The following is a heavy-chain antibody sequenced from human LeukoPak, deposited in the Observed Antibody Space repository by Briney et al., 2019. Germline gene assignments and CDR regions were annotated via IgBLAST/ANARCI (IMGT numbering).Heavy chain of an antibody. CDR2: ISGSGGST. D-gene: IGHD3-10*01. CDR3: AKDIFTMVRGVVDY. CDR1: GFTFNNYW. Sequence: PGGSLRLSCVASGFTFNNYWIHWVRQAPGKGLVWVSAISGSGGSTYYADSVKGRFTISRDNSKNTLYLQMNSLRAEDTALYYCAKDIFTMVRGVVDYWGQGTLVTVSS. V-gene: IGHV3-23*01. J-gene: IGHJ4*02.